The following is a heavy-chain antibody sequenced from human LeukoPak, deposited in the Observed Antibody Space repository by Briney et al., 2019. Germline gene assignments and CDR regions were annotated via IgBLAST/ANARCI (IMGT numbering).Heavy chain of an antibody. CDR1: GGSISSGDYY. CDR2: IYYSGST. D-gene: IGHD3-10*01. V-gene: IGHV4-30-4*08. Sequence: SETLSLTCTVSGGSISSGDYYWSWIRQPPGKGLEWIGYIYYSGSTYYNPSLKSRVTISVDTSKNQFSLELSSVTAADTAVYYCARDNPTRYYYGSGSHKGFDYWGQGTLVTVSS. CDR3: ARDNPTRYYYGSGSHKGFDY. J-gene: IGHJ4*02.